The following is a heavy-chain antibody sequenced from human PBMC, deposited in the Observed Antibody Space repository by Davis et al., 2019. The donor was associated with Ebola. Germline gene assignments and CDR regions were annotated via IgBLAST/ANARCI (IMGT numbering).Heavy chain of an antibody. J-gene: IGHJ4*02. CDR2: INPHNGNT. V-gene: IGHV1-18*04. CDR3: ARSNSYYDFWSGYQIDY. D-gene: IGHD3-3*01. Sequence: ASVKVSCKASGYTFTNNVISWVRQAPGQGLEWMGWINPHNGNTNYAQNVQGRVTMTTDTSTSTAYMEVGILRSDDTAVYYCARSNSYYDFWSGYQIDYWGQGTLVTVSS. CDR1: GYTFTNNV.